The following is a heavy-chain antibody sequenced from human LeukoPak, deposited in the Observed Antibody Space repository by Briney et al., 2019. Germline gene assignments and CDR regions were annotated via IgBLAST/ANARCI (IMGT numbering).Heavy chain of an antibody. J-gene: IGHJ4*02. CDR1: GYTFTGYY. Sequence: ASVKVSCKASGYTFTGYYMHWVRQAPGQGLEWMGRINPNSGGTNYAQKFQGRVTMTRDTSISTAYMELSRLRSDDTAVYYCARRPFYDSSGYYYVELDYWGQGTLVTVSS. V-gene: IGHV1-2*06. CDR3: ARRPFYDSSGYYYVELDY. D-gene: IGHD3-22*01. CDR2: INPNSGGT.